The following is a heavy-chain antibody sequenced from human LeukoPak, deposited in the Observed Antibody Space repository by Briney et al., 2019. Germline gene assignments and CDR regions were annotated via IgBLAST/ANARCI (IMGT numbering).Heavy chain of an antibody. V-gene: IGHV3-48*04. J-gene: IGHJ4*02. CDR1: GLTLSRCS. CDR3: QVQTMVRGIDY. Sequence: GESLRLSCAVSGLTLSRCSMNWVRQAPGKGLEWVSYISSSSSSIYYADSVKGRFTISRDNTKNSLYLEMNSLRAEDTAVYYCQVQTMVRGIDYWGQGTLVTVSS. CDR2: ISSSSSSI. D-gene: IGHD3-10*01.